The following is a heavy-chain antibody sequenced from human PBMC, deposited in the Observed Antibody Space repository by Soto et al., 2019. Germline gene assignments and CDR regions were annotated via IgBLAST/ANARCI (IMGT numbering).Heavy chain of an antibody. Sequence: ASVKVSCKASGYTFTGYGISWVRQAPGQGLEWMGWISAYNGNTNYAQRLQGRVTMTTDTYTSTAYMELRSLRSDDTAMYYCARDGSNGGYFDYWGQGTLVTSPQ. D-gene: IGHD2-8*01. J-gene: IGHJ4*02. V-gene: IGHV1-18*01. CDR3: ARDGSNGGYFDY. CDR1: GYTFTGYG. CDR2: ISAYNGNT.